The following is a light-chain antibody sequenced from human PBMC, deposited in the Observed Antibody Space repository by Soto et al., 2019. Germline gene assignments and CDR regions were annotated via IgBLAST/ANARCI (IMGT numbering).Light chain of an antibody. CDR1: SSNIGQNY. CDR3: GAWDSSLSSVA. V-gene: IGLV1-51*01. J-gene: IGLJ2*01. CDR2: DNN. Sequence: QSALTQPPSVSAAPGQEVTFSCSGSSSNIGQNYVFWYQQLPGTAPKLLIYDNNKRPSGIPGRFSGSKSGTSATLGITGLQTGDEADYYCGAWDSSLSSVAFGGGTKLTVL.